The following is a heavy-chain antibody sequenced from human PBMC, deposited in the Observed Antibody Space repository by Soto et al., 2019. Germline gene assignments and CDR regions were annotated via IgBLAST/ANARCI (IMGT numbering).Heavy chain of an antibody. CDR2: INPGYPAGRST. J-gene: IGHJ6*02. CDR3: AREAIVAGATTGRDG. CDR1: GPTLTTVF. D-gene: IGHD1-26*01. Sequence: APVQVSFKSSGPTLTTVFMHWVRQAPGQGLEWMEVINPGYPAGRSTTYAHKFQGRVTMTTDTSMSTVYMELSRLRSDDTAVYYCAREAIVAGATTGRDGWGQGTTVTVSS. V-gene: IGHV1-46*01.